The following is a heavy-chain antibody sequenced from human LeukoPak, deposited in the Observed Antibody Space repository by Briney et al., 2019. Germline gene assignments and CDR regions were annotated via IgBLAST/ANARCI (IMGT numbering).Heavy chain of an antibody. CDR1: GFTFSSYA. D-gene: IGHD5-18*01. J-gene: IGHJ3*02. CDR2: ISYDGSNK. Sequence: PGRSLRLSCAASGFTFSSYAMHWVRQAPGKGLEWVAVISYDGSNKYYADSVKGRFTISRDNSKNTLYLQMNSLRAEDTAVYYCARGRSQLWSDDAFDIWGQGAMVTVSS. CDR3: ARGRSQLWSDDAFDI. V-gene: IGHV3-30-3*01.